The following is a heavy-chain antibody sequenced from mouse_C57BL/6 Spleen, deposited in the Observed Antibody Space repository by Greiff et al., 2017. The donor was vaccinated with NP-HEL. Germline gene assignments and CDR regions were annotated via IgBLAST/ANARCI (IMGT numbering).Heavy chain of an antibody. CDR3: ARYRFPLLLPDY. J-gene: IGHJ2*01. CDR1: GYTFTSYW. CDR2: IYPGSGST. D-gene: IGHD1-1*01. V-gene: IGHV1-55*01. Sequence: QVQLQQPGAELVKPGASVKMSCKASGYTFTSYWITWVKQRPGQGLEWIGDIYPGSGSTNYNEKFKSKATLTVDTSSSTAYMQLSSLTSEDSAVYYCARYRFPLLLPDYWGQGTTLTVSS.